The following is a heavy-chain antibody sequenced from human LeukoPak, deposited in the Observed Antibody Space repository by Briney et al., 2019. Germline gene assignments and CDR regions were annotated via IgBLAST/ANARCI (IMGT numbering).Heavy chain of an antibody. CDR3: TRPRGSSSKGVGYYYYYMDV. CDR1: GFTFSGSA. CDR2: IRSKANSYAT. J-gene: IGHJ6*03. D-gene: IGHD6-6*01. Sequence: PGGPLRLSCAASGFTFSGSAMHWVRQASGQGLEWVGRIRSKANSYATAYAASVKGRFTISRDDSKDTAYLQMNSLKTEDTAVNYCTRPRGSSSKGVGYYYYYMDVWGKGTTVTVSS. V-gene: IGHV3-73*01.